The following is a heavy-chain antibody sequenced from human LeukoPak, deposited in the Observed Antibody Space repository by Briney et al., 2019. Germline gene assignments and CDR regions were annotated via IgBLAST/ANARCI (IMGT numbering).Heavy chain of an antibody. J-gene: IGHJ4*02. CDR3: ARDLGSVVVVAALDY. V-gene: IGHV1-46*01. Sequence: ASVKVSCKASGHTFTSYYMHWVRQAPGQGLEWMGIINPSGGSTSYAQKFQGRVTMTRDTSTSTVYMELSSLRSEDTAVYYCARDLGSVVVVAALDYWGQGTLVTVSS. CDR1: GHTFTSYY. CDR2: INPSGGST. D-gene: IGHD2-15*01.